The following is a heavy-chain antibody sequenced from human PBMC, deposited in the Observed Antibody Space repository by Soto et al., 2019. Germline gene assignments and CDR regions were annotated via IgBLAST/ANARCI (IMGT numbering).Heavy chain of an antibody. CDR2: ISYDGDNE. CDR3: AKDGGPVYCNSPGCSAKHFDY. J-gene: IGHJ4*02. V-gene: IGHV3-30*18. Sequence: QVQLVESGGGVVQPGRSLRLSCAASGFTFSNYGMHWVRQAPGKGLEWVAIISYDGDNEYYADSVRGRFTISRDNSMNTLCLQTSSLNHEDTAVYYCAKDGGPVYCNSPGCSAKHFDYWGQGTLVTVSS. D-gene: IGHD2-2*01. CDR1: GFTFSNYG.